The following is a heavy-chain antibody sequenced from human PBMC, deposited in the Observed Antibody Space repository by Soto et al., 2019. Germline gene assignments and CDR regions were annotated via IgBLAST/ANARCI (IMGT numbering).Heavy chain of an antibody. V-gene: IGHV4-59*08. D-gene: IGHD2-8*01. CDR2: IYYSGST. CDR1: GGSISSYY. CDR3: ARHKWTADALDI. J-gene: IGHJ3*02. Sequence: PSETLSLTCTVSGGSISSYYWSWIRQPPGKGLVWIGYIYYSGSTNYNPSLKSRVTISVDTSKNQFSLKLSSVTAADTAVYYCARHKWTADALDIWGQGTMVTVSS.